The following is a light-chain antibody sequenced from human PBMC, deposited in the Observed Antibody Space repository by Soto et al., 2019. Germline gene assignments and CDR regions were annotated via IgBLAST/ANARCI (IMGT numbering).Light chain of an antibody. CDR1: SSDVGGYNY. J-gene: IGLJ1*01. V-gene: IGLV2-14*01. Sequence: QSALTQPASVSGSPGQSITISCTGTSSDVGGYNYVSWYQQHPGKAPKLMISDVRHRPSRVSKPFSDSKSVNTASLTNSGLQAEDEADYYCSSYSAISTYVFVTGTKVTVL. CDR2: DVR. CDR3: SSYSAISTYV.